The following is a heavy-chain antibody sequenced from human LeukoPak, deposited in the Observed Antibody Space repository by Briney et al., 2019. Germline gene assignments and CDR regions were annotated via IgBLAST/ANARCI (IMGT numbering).Heavy chain of an antibody. CDR3: AREFVPAALGLEGGWFDP. CDR2: IYHSGIT. Sequence: SETLSLTCAVSNYSITSGYYWGWIRQPPGKGPEWIGGIYHSGITYYSPSLKSRVTISVDKSKNQFSLKLSSVTAADTAVYYCAREFVPAALGLEGGWFDPWGQGTLVTVSS. V-gene: IGHV4-38-2*02. CDR1: NYSITSGYY. J-gene: IGHJ5*02. D-gene: IGHD2-2*01.